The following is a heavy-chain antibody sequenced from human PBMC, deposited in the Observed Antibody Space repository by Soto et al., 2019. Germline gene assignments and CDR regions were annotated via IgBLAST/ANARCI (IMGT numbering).Heavy chain of an antibody. D-gene: IGHD3-3*01. Sequence: QVQLQESGPGLVKPSQTLSLTCTVSGGSISSGGYYWSWIRQHPGKGLEWIGYIYYSGSTYYHPSLKSRVNISVDTSKNQFSLKLSSVTAADTAVYYCARDRYYDFWSGHYAGYYYGMDVWGQGTTVTVSS. CDR3: ARDRYYDFWSGHYAGYYYGMDV. V-gene: IGHV4-31*03. CDR1: GGSISSGGYY. J-gene: IGHJ6*02. CDR2: IYYSGST.